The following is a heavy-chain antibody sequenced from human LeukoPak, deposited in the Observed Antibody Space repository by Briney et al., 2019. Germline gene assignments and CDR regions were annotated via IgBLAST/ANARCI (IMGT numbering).Heavy chain of an antibody. J-gene: IGHJ6*03. Sequence: GGSLRLSCAASGFTFSSYWMHWVRQAPGKGLVWVSHIKTDGSSTNYAESVKGRFTISRDNAKNTLYLQMNSLNAEDTAVYYCAKDEVVPGYYYTDVWGRGTTVTISS. V-gene: IGHV3-74*01. D-gene: IGHD2-2*01. CDR2: IKTDGSST. CDR1: GFTFSSYW. CDR3: AKDEVVPGYYYTDV.